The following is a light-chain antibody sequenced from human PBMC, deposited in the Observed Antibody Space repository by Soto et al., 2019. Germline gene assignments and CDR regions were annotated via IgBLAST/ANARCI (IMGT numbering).Light chain of an antibody. CDR1: SSNIGTGYD. Sequence: QSVLTQPPSVSGAPGQRVTISCTGSSSNIGTGYDVHWYQQLPGTAPKLLIYGNNNRPSGVPDRFSGSKSGTSASLAITGLQAEDEAEYYCQSYDSSLINYVFGTGTKVTVL. CDR2: GNN. V-gene: IGLV1-40*01. J-gene: IGLJ1*01. CDR3: QSYDSSLINYV.